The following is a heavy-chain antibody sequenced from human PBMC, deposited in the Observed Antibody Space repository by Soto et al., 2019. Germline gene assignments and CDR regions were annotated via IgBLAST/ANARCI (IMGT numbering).Heavy chain of an antibody. CDR3: ARTASAAPYYCAY. V-gene: IGHV3-33*01. Sequence: QVQLVESGGGVVQPGRSLRLSCAASGFTFSSYGMHWVRQAPGKGLEWVAVIWYDGSNKYYADSVKGRFTISRDNSKNTLYLQMNSLRAEDTAVYYCARTASAAPYYCAYWGQGTLVTVSS. CDR1: GFTFSSYG. J-gene: IGHJ4*02. CDR2: IWYDGSNK. D-gene: IGHD2-2*01.